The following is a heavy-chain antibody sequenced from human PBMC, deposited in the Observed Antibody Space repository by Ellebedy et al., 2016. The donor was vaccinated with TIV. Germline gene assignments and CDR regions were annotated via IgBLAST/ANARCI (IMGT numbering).Heavy chain of an antibody. CDR1: GFTFSGYA. CDR3: ARGRYGTYVHHAFDD. D-gene: IGHD3-16*01. CDR2: FGLSGDRT. J-gene: IGHJ4*02. V-gene: IGHV3-23*01. Sequence: GESLKISCAASGFTFSGYAMSWVRQAPGKGLEWVSGFGLSGDRTYYVDSVKGRFTISRDNSKNTLYLQMNSLRAEDTAIYFCARGRYGTYVHHAFDDWGQGTLVTVSS.